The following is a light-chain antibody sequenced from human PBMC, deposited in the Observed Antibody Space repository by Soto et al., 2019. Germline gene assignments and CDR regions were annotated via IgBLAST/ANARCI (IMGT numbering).Light chain of an antibody. V-gene: IGLV2-11*01. J-gene: IGLJ1*01. CDR1: SRDVGGYDY. Sequence: QSALTQPRSVSGSPGQSVTISCTGTSRDVGGYDYVSWYQQHPGKAPKLMIYDVTQRPSGVADRFSGSRSGNTASLTISGLQAEDDADYYCCSYAGTYTFYVFGTGTKVTVL. CDR2: DVT. CDR3: CSYAGTYTFYV.